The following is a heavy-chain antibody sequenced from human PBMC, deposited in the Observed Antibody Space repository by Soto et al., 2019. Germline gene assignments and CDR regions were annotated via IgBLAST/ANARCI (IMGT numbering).Heavy chain of an antibody. D-gene: IGHD2-8*01. V-gene: IGHV3-23*01. CDR2: ISGSGGST. CDR1: GFTFSSYA. CDR3: AKSRWSDIVLMVYDY. Sequence: EVQLLESGGGLVQPGGSLRLSCAASGFTFSSYAMSWVREAPGKGLEWVSAISGSGGSTYYADSVKGRFTISRDNSKDTLYLQMNSLRAEDTAVYYCAKSRWSDIVLMVYDYWGQGTLVTVSS. J-gene: IGHJ4*02.